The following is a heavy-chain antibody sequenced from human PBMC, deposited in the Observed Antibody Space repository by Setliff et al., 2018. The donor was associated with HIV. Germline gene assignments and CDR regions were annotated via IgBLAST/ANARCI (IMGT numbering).Heavy chain of an antibody. CDR3: AELERRPLFGYYYYGMDV. D-gene: IGHD1-1*01. V-gene: IGHV1-18*01. CDR2: ISTYSDET. CDR1: GYTFTTYG. Sequence: ASVKVSCKPSGYTFTTYGLSWVRQAPGQGLEWMGWISTYSDETSYSQNLQGRLTMTTDTSTSTAYMELSSLRSEDTAVYYCAELERRPLFGYYYYGMDVWGQGTTVTSP. J-gene: IGHJ6*02.